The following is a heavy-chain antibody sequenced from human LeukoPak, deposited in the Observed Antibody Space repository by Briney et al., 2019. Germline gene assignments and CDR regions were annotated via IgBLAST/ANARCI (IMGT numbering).Heavy chain of an antibody. CDR2: ISYDGSNK. J-gene: IGHJ4*02. CDR1: GFTFSSYG. Sequence: GGSLRLSCAASGFTFSSYGMHWVRQAPGKGLEWVAVISYDGSNKYCADSVKGRFTISRYNSKNTLYLQMNSLRAEDTAVYYCAKGKRYYYDSSGYYYSPFDYWGQGTLVTVSS. CDR3: AKGKRYYYDSSGYYYSPFDY. V-gene: IGHV3-30*18. D-gene: IGHD3-22*01.